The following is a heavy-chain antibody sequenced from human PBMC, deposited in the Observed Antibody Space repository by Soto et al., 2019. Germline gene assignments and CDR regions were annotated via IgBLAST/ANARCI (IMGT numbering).Heavy chain of an antibody. CDR1: GGSIIRGGYY. J-gene: IGHJ5*02. V-gene: IGHV4-31*03. CDR3: ARGSGVGAIWFDP. D-gene: IGHD1-26*01. Sequence: TLSLTCTVSGGSIIRGGYYCSWIRQHPGKGLEWIGYIYYSGSTYYNPSLKSRVTISVDTSKNQFSLKLSSVTAADTAVYYCARGSGVGAIWFDPWGQGTLVTVSS. CDR2: IYYSGST.